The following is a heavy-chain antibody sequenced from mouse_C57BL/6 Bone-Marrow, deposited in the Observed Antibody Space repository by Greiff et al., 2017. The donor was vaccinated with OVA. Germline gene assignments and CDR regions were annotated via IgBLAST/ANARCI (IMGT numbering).Heavy chain of an antibody. D-gene: IGHD1-2*01. CDR3: ARSKDFVYGGV. V-gene: IGHV1-82*01. Sequence: QVQLKESGPELVKPGASVKISCKASGSAFSSSWLNWVKQRPGKGLEWIGRIYPGDGDTNYNGKFKGKATLTADTSSSTAYMPLSSLTSEDSAVYFGARSKDFVYGGVWGKGTTVTVSS. J-gene: IGHJ1*03. CDR1: GSAFSSSW. CDR2: IYPGDGDT.